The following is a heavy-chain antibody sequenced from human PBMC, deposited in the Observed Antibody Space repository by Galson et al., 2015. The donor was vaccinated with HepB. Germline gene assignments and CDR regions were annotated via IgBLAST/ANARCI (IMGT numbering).Heavy chain of an antibody. CDR1: GFTFSSYA. J-gene: IGHJ3*02. Sequence: SLRLSCAASGFTFSSYAMHWVRQAPGKGLEWVAVISYDGSNKYYADSVKGRFTISRDNSKNTLYLQMNSLRAEDTAVYYCAKELGSSGRDAFDIWGQGTMVTVSS. D-gene: IGHD6-19*01. V-gene: IGHV3-30-3*01. CDR2: ISYDGSNK. CDR3: AKELGSSGRDAFDI.